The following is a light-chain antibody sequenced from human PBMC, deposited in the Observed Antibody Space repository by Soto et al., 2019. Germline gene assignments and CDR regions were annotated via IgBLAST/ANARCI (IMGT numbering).Light chain of an antibody. Sequence: EIVLTQSPATLSLSPGERATLSCRASQSVSSYLAWYQQKPGQAPRLLIYDASNRATGVPARFSGSGSGTDFSLIISSLEPEDFLVYYCHQRSNWSLFTFGPGTKVDIK. CDR2: DAS. J-gene: IGKJ3*01. V-gene: IGKV3-11*01. CDR3: HQRSNWSLFT. CDR1: QSVSSY.